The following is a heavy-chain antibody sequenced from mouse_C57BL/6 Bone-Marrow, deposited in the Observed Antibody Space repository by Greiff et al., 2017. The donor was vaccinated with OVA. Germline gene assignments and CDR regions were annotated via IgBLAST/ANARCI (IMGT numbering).Heavy chain of an antibody. V-gene: IGHV1-64*01. CDR2: IHPNSGST. J-gene: IGHJ2*01. CDR1: GYTFISYW. CDR3: AFITTVVAPDY. Sequence: VQLQQPGAELVKPGASVKLSCKASGYTFISYWMHWVKQRPGQGLEWIGMIHPNSGSTNYNEKFKSKATLTVDKSSSTAYMQLSSLTSEDSAVYYCAFITTVVAPDYWGQGTTLTVSS. D-gene: IGHD1-1*01.